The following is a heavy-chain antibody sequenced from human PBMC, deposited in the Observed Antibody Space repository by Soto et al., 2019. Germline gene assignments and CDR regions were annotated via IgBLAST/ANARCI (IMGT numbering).Heavy chain of an antibody. V-gene: IGHV3-30*18. D-gene: IGHD3-9*01. Sequence: QVQLVESGGGVVQPGRSLRLSCAASGFTFSSYGMHWVRQAPGKGLEWVAVISYDGSNKYYADSVKGRFTISRDNSKNTLYLQMNSLRAEDTAVYYCAKDPAQLQYDIPDYWGQGTLVTVSS. CDR2: ISYDGSNK. J-gene: IGHJ4*02. CDR1: GFTFSSYG. CDR3: AKDPAQLQYDIPDY.